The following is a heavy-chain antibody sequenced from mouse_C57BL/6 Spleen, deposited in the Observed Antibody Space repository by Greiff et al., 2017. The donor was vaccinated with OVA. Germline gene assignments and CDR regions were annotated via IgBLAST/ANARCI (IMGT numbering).Heavy chain of an antibody. CDR1: GFNIKDYY. V-gene: IGHV14-1*01. CDR2: IDPEDGDT. D-gene: IGHD2-3*01. Sequence: VQLQQSGAELVRPGASVKLSCTASGFNIKDYYMHWVKQRPEQGLEWIGRIDPEDGDTEYAPKFQGKATMTADTSSNPAYLQLSSLTSEDTAVYYCTEDDGYHDFDYWGQGTTLTVSS. CDR3: TEDDGYHDFDY. J-gene: IGHJ2*01.